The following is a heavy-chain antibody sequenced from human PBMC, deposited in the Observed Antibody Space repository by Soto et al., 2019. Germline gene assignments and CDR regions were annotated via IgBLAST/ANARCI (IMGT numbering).Heavy chain of an antibody. CDR3: ARGGVSTRTFDH. J-gene: IGHJ4*02. CDR1: GYNFAGYW. D-gene: IGHD3-3*01. CDR2: IYPSDSDT. Sequence: GESLKISCKGSGYNFAGYWIAWVRQMPGKGLELMGIIYPSDSDTRYRPSFQGQVTISADKSISSAYLQWSSLRASDTAMYYCARGGVSTRTFDHWGQGTPVTVSS. V-gene: IGHV5-51*01.